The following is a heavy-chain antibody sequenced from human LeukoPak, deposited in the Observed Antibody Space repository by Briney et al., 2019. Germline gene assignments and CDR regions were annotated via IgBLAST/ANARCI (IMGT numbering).Heavy chain of an antibody. CDR1: GVSISSYY. Sequence: SETLSLTCTVSGVSISSYYWSWIRQPPGKGLEWIGYIYYSGSTNYNPSLKSRVTISVDTSKNQFSLKLSSVTAADTAVYYCARGDYSTPDYWGQGTLVTVSS. J-gene: IGHJ4*02. V-gene: IGHV4-59*01. D-gene: IGHD2-15*01. CDR3: ARGDYSTPDY. CDR2: IYYSGST.